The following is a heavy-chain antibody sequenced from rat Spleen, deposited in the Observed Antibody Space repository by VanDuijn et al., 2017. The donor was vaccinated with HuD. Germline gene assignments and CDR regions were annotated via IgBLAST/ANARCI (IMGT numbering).Heavy chain of an antibody. V-gene: IGHV5-29*01. CDR2: ISYDGSST. Sequence: EVQLVESDGGLVQPGRSLKLSCAASGFTFSDYYMAWVRQAPTKGLEWVATISYDGSSTYYRDSVKGRFTISRDNAKSTLYLQMDSLRSEDTATYYCARAFYDWGQGVMVTVSS. D-gene: IGHD1-11*01. CDR1: GFTFSDYY. J-gene: IGHJ2*01. CDR3: ARAFYD.